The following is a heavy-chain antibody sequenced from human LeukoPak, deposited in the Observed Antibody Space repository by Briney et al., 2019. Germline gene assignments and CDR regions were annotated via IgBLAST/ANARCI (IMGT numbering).Heavy chain of an antibody. CDR2: IYYTDTT. V-gene: IGHV4-39*02. D-gene: IGHD3-16*01. J-gene: IGHJ4*02. Sequence: SRTLSLTCTVSGGSISSSTYYWGWIRQPPGKGLEWIGAIYYTDTTYYNPSLRSRVTISVDTSKNHFTLKLSSVTAADTALYYCASAPRQGSIGGLDYWGQGTLVTVS. CDR1: GGSISSSTYY. CDR3: ASAPRQGSIGGLDY.